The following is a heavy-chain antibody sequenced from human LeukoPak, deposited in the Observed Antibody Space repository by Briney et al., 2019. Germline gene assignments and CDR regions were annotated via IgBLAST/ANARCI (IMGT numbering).Heavy chain of an antibody. Sequence: ASVKVSCKASGGTFSSYAISWVRQAPGQGLEWMGGIIPIFGTANYAQKFQGRVTITTDESTSTAYMELSSLRSEDTAVYYCARVGYSNQYYYYYYMDVWGKGTTVTVSS. V-gene: IGHV1-69*05. J-gene: IGHJ6*03. CDR3: ARVGYSNQYYYYYYMDV. D-gene: IGHD4-11*01. CDR2: IIPIFGTA. CDR1: GGTFSSYA.